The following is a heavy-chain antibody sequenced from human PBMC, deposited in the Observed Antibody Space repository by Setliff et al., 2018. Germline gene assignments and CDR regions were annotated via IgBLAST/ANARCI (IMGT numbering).Heavy chain of an antibody. CDR2: VYHSGTA. J-gene: IGHJ4*02. Sequence: SETLSLTCTFSGGPFSGASIWSWIRQPPGKGLEFIVYVYHSGTAKYDPSLESRAIMSVDASKNEISLELKSVTAADTAVYYCAKGGTYRYFDFWGQGALVTVSS. D-gene: IGHD1-1*01. CDR3: AKGGTYRYFDF. CDR1: GGPFSGAS. V-gene: IGHV4-59*01.